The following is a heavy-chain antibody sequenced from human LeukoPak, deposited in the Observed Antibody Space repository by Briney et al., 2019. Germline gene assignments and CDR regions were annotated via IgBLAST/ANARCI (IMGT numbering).Heavy chain of an antibody. Sequence: GGSLRLSCAASGFTFSSYAMHWVRQAPGKGLEWVAVISYDGSNKYYADSVKGRFTISRDNSKNTLYLQMNSLRAEDTAVYYCASPFWSGFPENHYYYGMDVWGQGTTVTVSS. D-gene: IGHD3-3*01. CDR1: GFTFSSYA. CDR3: ASPFWSGFPENHYYYGMDV. V-gene: IGHV3-30-3*01. CDR2: ISYDGSNK. J-gene: IGHJ6*02.